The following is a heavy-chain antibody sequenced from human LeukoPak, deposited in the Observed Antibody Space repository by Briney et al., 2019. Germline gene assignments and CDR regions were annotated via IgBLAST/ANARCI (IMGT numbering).Heavy chain of an antibody. Sequence: ASVKVSCKASGYTFTGYYMHWVRQAPGQGLEWMGWINPNSGGTNYAQKFKGRVTMTRDTSISTAYMELSRPRSDDTAVYYCAREVGGATNNYFDYWGQGTLVTVSS. CDR3: AREVGGATNNYFDY. CDR2: INPNSGGT. CDR1: GYTFTGYY. D-gene: IGHD1-26*01. V-gene: IGHV1-2*02. J-gene: IGHJ4*02.